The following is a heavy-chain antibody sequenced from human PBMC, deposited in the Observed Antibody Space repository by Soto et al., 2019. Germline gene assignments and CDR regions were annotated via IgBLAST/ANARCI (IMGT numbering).Heavy chain of an antibody. Sequence: SETLSLTCAVSGYSISMGYYWGCSRQPPGKGLEWIGSIYHSGSTYYNPSLKSRVTISVDTSKNQFSLKLSSVTAADTDVYYCARVYSSGLDYWGQGTLVTVSS. V-gene: IGHV4-38-2*01. CDR3: ARVYSSGLDY. D-gene: IGHD6-19*01. CDR2: IYHSGST. CDR1: GYSISMGYY. J-gene: IGHJ4*02.